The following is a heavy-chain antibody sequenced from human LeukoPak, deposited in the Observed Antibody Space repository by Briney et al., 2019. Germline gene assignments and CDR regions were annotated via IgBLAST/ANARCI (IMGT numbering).Heavy chain of an antibody. CDR2: ISSSARTI. V-gene: IGHV3-48*03. J-gene: IGHJ4*02. Sequence: GGSLRLSCAASGFTFSGYEVNWVRQAPGKGLEWVSYISSSARTIYYVDSVKGRFTISRDNAKNSLYLQMNSLRAEDTAVYYCAREERYWGQGTLVTVSS. CDR3: AREERY. CDR1: GFTFSGYE.